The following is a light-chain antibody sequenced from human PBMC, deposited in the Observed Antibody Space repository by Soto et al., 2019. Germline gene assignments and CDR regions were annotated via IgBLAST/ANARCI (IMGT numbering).Light chain of an antibody. Sequence: QSALTQPASVSGSPGQSITISCTGTSSDVGGYNYVSWYQQHPGKAPKLMIYDVSNRPSGVSNRFSGSKSGNTASLTISGLQAEDAADDYCSSNTRSSTLGVFGIGTKLTVL. CDR2: DVS. V-gene: IGLV2-14*01. CDR1: SSDVGGYNY. CDR3: SSNTRSSTLGV. J-gene: IGLJ1*01.